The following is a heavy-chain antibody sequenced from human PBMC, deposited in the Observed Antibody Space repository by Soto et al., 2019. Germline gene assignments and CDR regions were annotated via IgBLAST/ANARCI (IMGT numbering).Heavy chain of an antibody. Sequence: SVKVSCKASGGTFSSYAISWVRQAPGQGLEWMGGIIPIFGTANYAQKFQGRVTITADKSTSTAYMELSSLRSEDTAVYYCAREGARADYYDSSGRRVFDPWGQGTLVTVSS. CDR3: AREGARADYYDSSGRRVFDP. D-gene: IGHD3-22*01. V-gene: IGHV1-69*06. CDR1: GGTFSSYA. J-gene: IGHJ5*02. CDR2: IIPIFGTA.